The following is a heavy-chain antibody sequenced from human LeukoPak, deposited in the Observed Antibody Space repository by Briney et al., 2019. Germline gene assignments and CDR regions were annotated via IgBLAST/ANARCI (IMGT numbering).Heavy chain of an antibody. CDR3: ARDFGDSSGWYEFAY. CDR1: GGTFSSYA. Sequence: SVKVSCKACGGTFSSYAISWVRQAPGQGLEWMGRIIPIFGTANYAQKFQGRVTSTADKSTSKAYIELSSLRSEDTAVYYCARDFGDSSGWYEFAYWGQGTLVTVSS. D-gene: IGHD6-19*01. V-gene: IGHV1-69*06. J-gene: IGHJ4*02. CDR2: IIPIFGTA.